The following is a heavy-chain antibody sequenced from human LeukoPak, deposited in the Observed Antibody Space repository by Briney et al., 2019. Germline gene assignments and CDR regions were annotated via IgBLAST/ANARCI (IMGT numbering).Heavy chain of an antibody. CDR3: AKGLEDSTYFDY. Sequence: GGSLRLSCAASGFTFYDYAMHWVRHAPGKGLECVSGISWNSGSIGYADSVKGRFTISRDNTKNSLYLQMNSLRAEDTALYYCAKGLEDSTYFDYWGQGTLVTVSS. D-gene: IGHD2/OR15-2a*01. J-gene: IGHJ4*02. CDR2: ISWNSGSI. CDR1: GFTFYDYA. V-gene: IGHV3-9*01.